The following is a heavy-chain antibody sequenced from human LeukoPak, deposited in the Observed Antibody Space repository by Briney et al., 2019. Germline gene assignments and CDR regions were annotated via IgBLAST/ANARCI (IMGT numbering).Heavy chain of an antibody. D-gene: IGHD2/OR15-2a*01. CDR2: IYHSGGT. CDR1: GDSINSFDW. J-gene: IGHJ5*02. CDR3: VGNGYYALVS. Sequence: SSETLSLTCAVSGDSINSFDWWSWVRQSPARGLEWIGEIYHSGGTNYNPSLKSRVTISIDKSKNQLSLKLTSVTAADTAVYFCVGNGYYALVSWGQGTLVTVAS. V-gene: IGHV4-4*02.